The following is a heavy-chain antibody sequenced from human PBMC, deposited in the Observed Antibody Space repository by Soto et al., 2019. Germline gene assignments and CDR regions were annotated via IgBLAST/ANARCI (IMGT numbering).Heavy chain of an antibody. V-gene: IGHV1-18*01. CDR3: ARGRYGDY. Sequence: QVHLVQSGAEVKKPGASVKVSCKGSGYAFTTYGITWVRQAPGQGLEWMGWISAHNGNTNYVQKLQGRVTVTRDTSTSTAYMELRSLRSDDTAVYHCARGRYGDYWGQGALVTVSS. CDR1: GYAFTTYG. J-gene: IGHJ4*02. CDR2: ISAHNGNT. D-gene: IGHD1-1*01.